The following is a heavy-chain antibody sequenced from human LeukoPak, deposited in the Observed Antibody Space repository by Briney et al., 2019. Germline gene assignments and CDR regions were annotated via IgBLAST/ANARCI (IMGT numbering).Heavy chain of an antibody. CDR3: ARDGTSTDDY. CDR1: GYTFSNFG. Sequence: ASVKVSCKTSGYTFSNFGINWVRQAPGQGLEWMGWISGNNDNPNYGQKFQGRFTVTTDSSTSTAYMELRNLRFDDTAVYYCARDGTSTDDYWGQGTLVTVST. J-gene: IGHJ4*02. V-gene: IGHV1-18*01. D-gene: IGHD2-2*01. CDR2: ISGNNDNP.